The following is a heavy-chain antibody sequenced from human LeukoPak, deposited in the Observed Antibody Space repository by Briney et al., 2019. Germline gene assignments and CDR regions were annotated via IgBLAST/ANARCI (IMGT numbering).Heavy chain of an antibody. D-gene: IGHD6-13*01. V-gene: IGHV4-39*01. Sequence: PSETLSLTRTVSGVSISCSSYHCGWVRQLPGKGLEWFGSMYYTGSTYFTPSLNSRLTLSVDTSKHQFSLRLSSVTAADTAVYYCARHVGQQLIYNYYGLDVWGQGTTVTVSS. CDR2: MYYTGST. J-gene: IGHJ6*02. CDR1: GVSISCSSYH. CDR3: ARHVGQQLIYNYYGLDV.